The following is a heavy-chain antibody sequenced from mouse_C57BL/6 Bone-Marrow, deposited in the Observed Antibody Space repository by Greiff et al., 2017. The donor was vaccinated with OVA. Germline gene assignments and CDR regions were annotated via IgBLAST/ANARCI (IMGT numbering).Heavy chain of an antibody. Sequence: LMEPGASVKIPCKASGYTFTDYNMDWVKQSHGKSLEWIGDINPNNGGTIYNQKFKGKATLTVDKSSSTAYMELRSLTSEDTAVYYCARGGLWLRRSWFAYWGQGTLVTVSA. CDR3: ARGGLWLRRSWFAY. V-gene: IGHV1-18*01. CDR2: INPNNGGT. CDR1: GYTFTDYN. J-gene: IGHJ3*01. D-gene: IGHD2-2*01.